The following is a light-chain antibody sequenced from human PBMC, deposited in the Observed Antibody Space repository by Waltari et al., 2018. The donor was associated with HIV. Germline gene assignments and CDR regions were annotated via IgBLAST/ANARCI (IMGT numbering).Light chain of an antibody. CDR2: DNT. J-gene: IGLJ2*01. Sequence: QSVLTQPPSVSAAPGQKVTISCSGSSSNIGNHYLFWYQHLPGTAPKVVIYDNTRRPSGIPDRFSGSKSGTSATLGITGLQAGDEADYYCGTWDSSLSAVVFGGGTKLTVL. CDR3: GTWDSSLSAVV. CDR1: SSNIGNHY. V-gene: IGLV1-51*01.